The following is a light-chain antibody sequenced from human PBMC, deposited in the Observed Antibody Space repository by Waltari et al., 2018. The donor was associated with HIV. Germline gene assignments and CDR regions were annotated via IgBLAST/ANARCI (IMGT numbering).Light chain of an antibody. V-gene: IGKV1-39*01. CDR2: DAS. J-gene: IGKJ1*01. Sequence: DIQVTQPPSSLPAPVGDRVTITCRTSQSISNYLNWYHQKPGQAPKLLIYDASSLQSGVPSRFSGSGAGTDFTLTIISLQPEDFATYYCQQSYSTPQTFGQGTKVEI. CDR1: QSISNY. CDR3: QQSYSTPQT.